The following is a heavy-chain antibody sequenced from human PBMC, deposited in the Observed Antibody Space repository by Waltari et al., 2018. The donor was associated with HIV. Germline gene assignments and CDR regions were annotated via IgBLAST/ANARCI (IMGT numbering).Heavy chain of an antibody. CDR2: ISWNSGTI. D-gene: IGHD4-17*01. Sequence: EVLLVESGGGLVQPGGSLRLSCAASGFKFADYAMYWVRQGPGRGLEWVSSISWNSGTIGYADSVKGRLTISRDNAKNSLSLQMNSLRPGDTALYYCAKVGMTAVTSYAIDIWGQGTMVTVSS. CDR1: GFKFADYA. CDR3: AKVGMTAVTSYAIDI. V-gene: IGHV3-9*01. J-gene: IGHJ3*02.